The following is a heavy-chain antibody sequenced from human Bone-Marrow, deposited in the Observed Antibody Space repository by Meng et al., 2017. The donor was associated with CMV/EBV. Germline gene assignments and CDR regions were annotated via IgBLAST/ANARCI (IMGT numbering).Heavy chain of an antibody. D-gene: IGHD2-2*01. CDR1: GFTFSSYA. CDR2: IKSKTDGGTT. J-gene: IGHJ4*02. Sequence: GESLKISCAASGFTFSSYAMSWVRQAPGKGLEWVGRIKSKTDGGTTDYAAPVKGRFTISRDDSKNTLYLQMNSLKTEDTAVYYCTTRYCSSTSCFDYWGQGTLVTVSS. CDR3: TTRYCSSTSCFDY. V-gene: IGHV3-15*01.